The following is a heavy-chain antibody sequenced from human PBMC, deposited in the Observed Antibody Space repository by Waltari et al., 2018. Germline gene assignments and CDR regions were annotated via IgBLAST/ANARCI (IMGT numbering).Heavy chain of an antibody. V-gene: IGHV1-46*01. CDR1: GYTFTSYD. J-gene: IGHJ4*02. CDR2: INPSGGST. CDR3: ARADIVVVVAATPAPYYFDY. D-gene: IGHD2-15*01. Sequence: QVQLVQSEAEVKKPGASVKVSCKASGYTFTSYDMHWVRQAPGQGLGWMGIINPSGGSTSYAQKFQGRVTMTRDTSTSTVYMELSSLRSEDTAVYYCARADIVVVVAATPAPYYFDYWGQGTLVTVSS.